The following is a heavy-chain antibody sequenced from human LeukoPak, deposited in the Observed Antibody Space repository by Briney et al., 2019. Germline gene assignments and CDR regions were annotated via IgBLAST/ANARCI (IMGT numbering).Heavy chain of an antibody. D-gene: IGHD3-3*01. V-gene: IGHV4-59*12. CDR3: AREADFWSGYNVNWFDP. CDR2: IYYSGST. J-gene: IGHJ5*02. Sequence: SETLSLTCTVSGGSISSYYWSWIRQPPGKGLEWIGNIYYSGSTNYNPSLKSRVTMSVDTSKNQFSLKLSSVTAADTAVYYCAREADFWSGYNVNWFDPWGQGTLVTVSS. CDR1: GGSISSYY.